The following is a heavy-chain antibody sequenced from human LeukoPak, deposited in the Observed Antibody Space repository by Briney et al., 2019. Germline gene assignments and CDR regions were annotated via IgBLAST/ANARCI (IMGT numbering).Heavy chain of an antibody. CDR3: ARDGLEYSSSYDAFDI. Sequence: ASVKVSCKASGYTFTGYYMHWVRQAPGQGLEWMGWINPNSGGTNYAQEFQGRVTMTRDTSISTAYMELSRLRADDTAVYYCARDGLEYSSSYDAFDIWGQGTMVTVSS. CDR1: GYTFTGYY. V-gene: IGHV1-2*02. J-gene: IGHJ3*02. CDR2: INPNSGGT. D-gene: IGHD6-6*01.